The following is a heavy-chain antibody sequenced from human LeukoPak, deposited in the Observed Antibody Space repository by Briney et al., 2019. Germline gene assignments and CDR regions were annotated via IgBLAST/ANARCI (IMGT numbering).Heavy chain of an antibody. Sequence: GGSLRLSCAAFGFTFSDHAMDWVRQAPGEGLEWVARCRGKTNSYTTEYAASVKGRFTISRDDSKNSLYLQMNSLRPDDTAFYYCAKDFGILTGLPTLLDSWGQGTLVAVSS. D-gene: IGHD3-9*01. CDR1: GFTFSDHA. J-gene: IGHJ4*02. CDR2: CRGKTNSYTT. CDR3: AKDFGILTGLPTLLDS. V-gene: IGHV3-72*01.